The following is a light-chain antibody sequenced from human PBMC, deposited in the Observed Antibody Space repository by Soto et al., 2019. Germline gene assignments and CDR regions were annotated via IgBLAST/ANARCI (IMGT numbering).Light chain of an antibody. CDR2: GAS. J-gene: IGKJ1*01. CDR3: QQYNNWPQT. V-gene: IGKV3-15*01. Sequence: VMTQAPAILSVSPGGRATLSCRASQTINNNVAWYQLKDGQVPRLVIYGASTRATDIPARFSGSGSGTEFTLSISSLQSEDFAEYHGQQYNNWPQTFGQGT. CDR1: QTINNN.